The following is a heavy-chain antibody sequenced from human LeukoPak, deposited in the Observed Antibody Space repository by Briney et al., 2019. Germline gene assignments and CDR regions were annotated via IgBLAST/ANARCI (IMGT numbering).Heavy chain of an antibody. CDR1: GFTFSNTW. CDR2: IKTKVEGGTT. Sequence: GGSLRLSCAASGFTFSNTWLSWVRQAPGKGLEWVGRIKTKVEGGTTEYAASVKGRFTISRDDSKSTAYLQMNSLKTEDTAVYYCTRAYSSGYYGDFDYWGQGTLVTVSS. V-gene: IGHV3-15*01. D-gene: IGHD3-22*01. J-gene: IGHJ4*02. CDR3: TRAYSSGYYGDFDY.